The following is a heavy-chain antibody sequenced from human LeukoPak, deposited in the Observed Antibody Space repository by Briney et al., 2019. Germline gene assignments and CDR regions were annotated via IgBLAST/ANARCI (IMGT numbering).Heavy chain of an antibody. CDR3: ARGEMATIGY. D-gene: IGHD5-24*01. V-gene: IGHV3-30*04. CDR2: ISYDGSNK. J-gene: IGHJ4*02. CDR1: GFTFSTDA. Sequence: GGSLRLSCAASGFTFSTDAMHWVRQAPGKGLEWVAVISYDGSNKYYADSMKGRFTISRDNSKNRLYLKMNRLRAEDTAVYYCARGEMATIGYWGQGTLVTVSS.